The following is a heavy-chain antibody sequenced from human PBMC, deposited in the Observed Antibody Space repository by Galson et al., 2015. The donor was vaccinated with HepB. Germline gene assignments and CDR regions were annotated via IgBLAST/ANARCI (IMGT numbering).Heavy chain of an antibody. CDR1: GFTFSSYA. J-gene: IGHJ4*02. Sequence: SLRLSCAASGFTFSSYAMSWVRQAPGKGLEWVSAISGSGGSTYYADSVKGRFTISRDNSKNTLYLQMNSLRAEDTAVYYCAKDSSSWRSYFDYWGQGTLVTVSS. CDR2: ISGSGGST. CDR3: AKDSSSWRSYFDY. D-gene: IGHD6-13*01. V-gene: IGHV3-23*01.